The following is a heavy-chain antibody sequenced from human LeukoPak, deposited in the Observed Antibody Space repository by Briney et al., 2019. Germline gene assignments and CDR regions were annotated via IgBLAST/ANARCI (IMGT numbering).Heavy chain of an antibody. CDR2: ISWNSGSI. J-gene: IGHJ4*02. V-gene: IGHV3-9*01. D-gene: IGHD3-10*01. CDR3: AKDKDTMVRGVTYYFDY. Sequence: PGGSLRLSCAASGLTFDDYAMHWVRQAPGKGLEWVSGISWNSGSIGYADSVKGRFTISRDNAKNSLYLQMNSLRAEDTALYYCAKDKDTMVRGVTYYFDYWGQGTLVTVSS. CDR1: GLTFDDYA.